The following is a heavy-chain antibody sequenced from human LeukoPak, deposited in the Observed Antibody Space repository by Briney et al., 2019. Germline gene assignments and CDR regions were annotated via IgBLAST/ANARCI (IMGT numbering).Heavy chain of an antibody. CDR2: IYYSGST. J-gene: IGHJ4*02. Sequence: PSETLSLTCAVYGGSFSGYYWSWIRQPPGKGLEYIGSIYYSGSTYYNPSLKSRVTISVDTSKNQFSLKLSSVTAADTAVYYCARLSTGATDYWGQGTLVTVSS. D-gene: IGHD1-26*01. V-gene: IGHV4-34*01. CDR3: ARLSTGATDY. CDR1: GGSFSGYY.